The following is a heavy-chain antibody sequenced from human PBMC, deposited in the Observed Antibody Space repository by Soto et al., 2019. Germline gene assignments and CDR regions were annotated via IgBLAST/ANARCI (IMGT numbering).Heavy chain of an antibody. V-gene: IGHV1-18*01. J-gene: IGHJ4*02. CDR2: ISAYNGNT. CDR1: GYTFTSYG. CDR3: ARGLYSSSWYFSSGY. Sequence: GASVKVSCKASGYTFTSYGISWVRQAPGQGLEWMGWISAYNGNTNYAQKLQGRVTVTTDTSTSTAYMELRSLRSDDTAVYYCARGLYSSSWYFSSGYWGQGTLVTVSS. D-gene: IGHD6-13*01.